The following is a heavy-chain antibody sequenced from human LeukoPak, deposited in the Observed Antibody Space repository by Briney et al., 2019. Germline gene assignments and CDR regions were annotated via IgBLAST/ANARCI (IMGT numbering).Heavy chain of an antibody. V-gene: IGHV3-30-3*01. J-gene: IGHJ4*02. D-gene: IGHD4-17*01. CDR3: ARADYGDYVEY. CDR1: GFTFSSYA. Sequence: AGGSLRLSCAASGFTFSSYAMHWVRQAPGKGLEWVAVISYDGSNKYYADSVKGRFTISRDNSKNTLYLQMNSLRAEDTAVYYCARADYGDYVEYWGQGTLVTVSS. CDR2: ISYDGSNK.